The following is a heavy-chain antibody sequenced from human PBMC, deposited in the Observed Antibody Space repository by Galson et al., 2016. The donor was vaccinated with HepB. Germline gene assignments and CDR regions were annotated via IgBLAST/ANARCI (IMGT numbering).Heavy chain of an antibody. CDR1: GFTFKSYA. D-gene: IGHD1-1*01. Sequence: SLRLSCAASGFTFKSYAMSWVRQVPGAGLEWVSAISGSGVTTYYADSVKGRLTISRDNSKNTLYLQMNSLKAEDTATYYCAKDRYWNRDFDYWGQGTLVTVSS. J-gene: IGHJ4*02. CDR3: AKDRYWNRDFDY. V-gene: IGHV3-23*01. CDR2: ISGSGVTT.